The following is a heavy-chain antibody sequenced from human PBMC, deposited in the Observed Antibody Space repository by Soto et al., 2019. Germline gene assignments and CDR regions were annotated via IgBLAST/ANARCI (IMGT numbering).Heavy chain of an antibody. Sequence: ASVKVSCKASGYTFTGYYMHWVRQAPGQGLEWMGWINPNSGGTNYAQKFQGWVTMTRDTSISTAYMEPSRLRSDDTAVYYCAREDYYGMDVWGQGTTVTVSS. CDR2: INPNSGGT. CDR3: AREDYYGMDV. V-gene: IGHV1-2*04. J-gene: IGHJ6*02. CDR1: GYTFTGYY.